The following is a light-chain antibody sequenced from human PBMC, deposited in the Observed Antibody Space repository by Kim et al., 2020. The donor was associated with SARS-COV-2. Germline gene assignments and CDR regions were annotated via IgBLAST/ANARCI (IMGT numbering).Light chain of an antibody. CDR3: AAWDNSLSVHYV. Sequence: RVTISGSGSSTNIGSNYVSWYQQLPGAAPKLLIYENYQRPSGVPDRFSASKSGTSASLAISGLRSEDEADYYCAAWDNSLSVHYVFGTGTKVTVL. CDR1: STNIGSNY. J-gene: IGLJ1*01. CDR2: ENY. V-gene: IGLV1-47*01.